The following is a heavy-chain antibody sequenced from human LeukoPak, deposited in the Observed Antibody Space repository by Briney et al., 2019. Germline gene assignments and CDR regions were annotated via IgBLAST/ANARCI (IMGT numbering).Heavy chain of an antibody. CDR1: GFTFSDYY. CDR2: IYSGGNT. D-gene: IGHD6-19*01. CDR3: ARGEYGSGWYRD. V-gene: IGHV3-53*01. J-gene: IGHJ4*02. Sequence: GGSLRLSCAASGFTFSDYYMSWVRQAPGKGLEWVSLIYSGGNTNYADSVKGRFTFFRDNSNNTLFLQMNSLRVEDTAVYYCARGEYGSGWYRDWGQGTLVTVSS.